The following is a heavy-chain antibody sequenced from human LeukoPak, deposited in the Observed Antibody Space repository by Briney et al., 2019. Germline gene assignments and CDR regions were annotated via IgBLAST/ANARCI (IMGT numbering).Heavy chain of an antibody. Sequence: PSETLPLTCAVYGGSFSGYYWSWIRQPPGKGLEWIGEINHSGSTNYNPSLKSRVTISVDTSKNQFSLKLSSVTAADTAVYYCARGVTPYYFDYWGQGTLVTVSS. V-gene: IGHV4-34*01. J-gene: IGHJ4*02. CDR2: INHSGST. CDR1: GGSFSGYY. CDR3: ARGVTPYYFDY. D-gene: IGHD2-21*02.